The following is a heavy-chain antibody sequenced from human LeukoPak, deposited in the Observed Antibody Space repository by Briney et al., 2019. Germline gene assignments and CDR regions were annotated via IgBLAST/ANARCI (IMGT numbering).Heavy chain of an antibody. V-gene: IGHV1-2*02. CDR3: ARVPPYYDFWMDV. J-gene: IGHJ6*04. CDR1: GYTFTGYY. Sequence: GASVKVSCKASGYTFTGYYIHWVRQAPGQGLEWMGWINPNSGGTNYAQKFQGRVTMTRDTSISTAYMELTRLRSDDTAVYYCARVPPYYDFWMDVWGKGTTVTVSS. D-gene: IGHD3-3*01. CDR2: INPNSGGT.